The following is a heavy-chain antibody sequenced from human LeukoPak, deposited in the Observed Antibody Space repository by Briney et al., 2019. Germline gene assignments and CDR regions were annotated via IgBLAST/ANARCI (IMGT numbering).Heavy chain of an antibody. J-gene: IGHJ4*02. V-gene: IGHV1-2*02. CDR2: INPNSGGT. CDR3: ARDYYDFWSGYEGPFDY. Sequence: ASVKVSCKASGYTFTGYYMHWVRQAPGQGLEWMGWINPNSGGTNYAQKFQGRVTMTRDMSISTAYMELSRLRSDDTAVYYCARDYYDFWSGYEGPFDYWGQGTLVTVSS. CDR1: GYTFTGYY. D-gene: IGHD3-3*01.